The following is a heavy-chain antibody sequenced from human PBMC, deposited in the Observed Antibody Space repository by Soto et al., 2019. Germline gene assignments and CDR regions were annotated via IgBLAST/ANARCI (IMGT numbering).Heavy chain of an antibody. V-gene: IGHV1-18*01. J-gene: IGHJ4*02. CDR2: ISAYNGNT. D-gene: IGHD3-9*01. CDR1: GYTFTSYG. CDR3: ASFSLPLRYFDWTDYYFDY. Sequence: GASVKVSCKASGYTFTSYGISWVRQAPGQGLEWMGWISAYNGNTNYAQKLQGRVTMTTDTSTSTVYMELRSLRSDDTAVYYCASFSLPLRYFDWTDYYFDYWGQGTLVTVSS.